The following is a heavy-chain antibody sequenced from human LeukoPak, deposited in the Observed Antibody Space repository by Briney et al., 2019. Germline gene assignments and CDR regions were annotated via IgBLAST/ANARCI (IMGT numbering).Heavy chain of an antibody. Sequence: GGSLRLSCAASGFTVSNNYMIWVRQAPGKGLGWVSVLYSGGSTYYADSVKGRFTVSRDISQNTLFLQMNSLRAEDTAVYYCARARGVYDGLYYFDYWGQGTLVTVSS. V-gene: IGHV3-66*01. CDR1: GFTVSNNY. CDR3: ARARGVYDGLYYFDY. D-gene: IGHD5/OR15-5a*01. J-gene: IGHJ4*02. CDR2: LYSGGST.